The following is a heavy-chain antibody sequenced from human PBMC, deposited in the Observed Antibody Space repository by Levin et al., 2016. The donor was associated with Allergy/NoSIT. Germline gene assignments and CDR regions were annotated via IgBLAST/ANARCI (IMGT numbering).Heavy chain of an antibody. CDR1: GFTFSSYA. Sequence: KISCAASGFTFSSYAISWVRQAPGQGLEWMGGIIPIFGTANYAQKFQGRVTITADESTSTAYMELSSLRSEDTAVYYCARSPTGYSSSLESPLSYWGQGTLVTVSS. CDR2: IIPIFGTA. J-gene: IGHJ4*02. D-gene: IGHD6-13*01. V-gene: IGHV1-69*01. CDR3: ARSPTGYSSSLESPLSY.